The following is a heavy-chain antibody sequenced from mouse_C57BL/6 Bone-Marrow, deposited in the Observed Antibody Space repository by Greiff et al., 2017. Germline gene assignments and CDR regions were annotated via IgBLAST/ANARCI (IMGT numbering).Heavy chain of an antibody. CDR1: GYTFTSYW. CDR2: IDPSDSYT. V-gene: IGHV1-69*01. J-gene: IGHJ4*01. Sequence: VQLQQPGAELVMPGASVKLSCKASGYTFTSYWMHWVKQRPGQGLEWIGEIDPSDSYTNYNQKFKGKSTLTVAKSSSTAYMQLSSLTSEDSAVYYCARDYYSNNYYAMDYWGQGTSVTVSS. CDR3: ARDYYSNNYYAMDY. D-gene: IGHD2-5*01.